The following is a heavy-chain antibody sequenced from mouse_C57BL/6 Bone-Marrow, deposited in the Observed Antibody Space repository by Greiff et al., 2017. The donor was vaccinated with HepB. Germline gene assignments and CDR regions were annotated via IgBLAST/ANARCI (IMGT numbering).Heavy chain of an antibody. CDR2: IHPNSGST. D-gene: IGHD1-1*01. V-gene: IGHV1-64*01. J-gene: IGHJ2*01. Sequence: VQLQQPGAELVKPGASVKLSCKASGYTFTSYWMHWVKQRPGQGLEWIGMIHPNSGSTNYNEKFKSKATLTVDKSSSTAYMQLSSLTSEDTAIYYCARQYYGSRNYFDYWGQGTTLTVSS. CDR3: ARQYYGSRNYFDY. CDR1: GYTFTSYW.